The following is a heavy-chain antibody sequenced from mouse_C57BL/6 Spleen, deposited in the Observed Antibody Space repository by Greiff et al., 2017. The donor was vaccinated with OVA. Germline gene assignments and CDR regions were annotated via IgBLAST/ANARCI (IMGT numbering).Heavy chain of an antibody. CDR3: ARKDYLAWFAY. CDR1: GYTFTGYW. J-gene: IGHJ3*01. CDR2: LLPGSGST. V-gene: IGHV1-9*01. Sequence: VQLQQSGAELMKPGASVKLSCKATGYTFTGYWIEWVKQRPGHGLEWIGELLPGSGSTNYTEKFKGKATITADTSSNTAYMQLSSLTTEDSAIDYCARKDYLAWFAYWGQGTLVTVSA. D-gene: IGHD5-5*01.